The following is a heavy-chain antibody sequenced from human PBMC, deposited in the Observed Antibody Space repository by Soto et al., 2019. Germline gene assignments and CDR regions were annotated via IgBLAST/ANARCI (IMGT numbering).Heavy chain of an antibody. CDR1: GGTFSSYA. Sequence: SVKVSCKSSGGTFSSYAISWVRQAPGQGLEWMGGIIPIFGTANYAQKFQGRVTITADESTSTAYMELSSLRSEDTAVYYCAQSDGGYYYYGMDVWGQGTTVTVSS. CDR3: AQSDGGYYYYGMDV. J-gene: IGHJ6*02. D-gene: IGHD2-21*02. CDR2: IIPIFGTA. V-gene: IGHV1-69*13.